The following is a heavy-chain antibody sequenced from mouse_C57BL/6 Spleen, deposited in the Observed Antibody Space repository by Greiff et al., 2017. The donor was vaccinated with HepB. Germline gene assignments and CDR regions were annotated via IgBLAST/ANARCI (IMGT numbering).Heavy chain of an antibody. CDR3: ARYRGSSYYFDY. CDR2: IDPSDSET. V-gene: IGHV1-52*01. Sequence: VQLQQPGAELVRPGSSVKLSCKASGYTFTSYWMHWVKQRPIQGLEWIGNIDPSDSETHYNQKFKDKATLTVDKSSSTAYMQLSSLTSEDSAVYYCARYRGSSYYFDYWGQGTTLTVSS. CDR1: GYTFTSYW. J-gene: IGHJ2*01. D-gene: IGHD1-1*01.